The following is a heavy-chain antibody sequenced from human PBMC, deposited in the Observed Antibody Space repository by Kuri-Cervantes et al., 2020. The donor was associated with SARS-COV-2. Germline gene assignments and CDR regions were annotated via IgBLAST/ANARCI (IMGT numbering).Heavy chain of an antibody. J-gene: IGHJ3*02. D-gene: IGHD6-13*01. V-gene: IGHV3-11*01. CDR1: GFTFSDYY. Sequence: GESLKISCAASGFTFSDYYMSWIRQAPGKGLEWVSYISSSGSTIYYADSVKGRFTISRDNAKNSLYLQMNSLRAEDTALYYCAKGIAAAGVGAFDIWGQGTMVTVSS. CDR3: AKGIAAAGVGAFDI. CDR2: ISSSGSTI.